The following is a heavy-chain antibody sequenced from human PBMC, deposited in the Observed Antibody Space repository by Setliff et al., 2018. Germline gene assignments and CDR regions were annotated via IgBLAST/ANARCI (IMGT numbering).Heavy chain of an antibody. CDR3: ARDGGEY. V-gene: IGHV4-4*02. Sequence: SETLSLTCTVSGGSISSSSNWWSWVRQPPGKGLEWIGEIYHSGSTNYNPSLKSRVTISVDKSKNQFSLKLSSVTAADTAVYYCARDGGEYWGQGTLVTVSS. D-gene: IGHD3-16*01. CDR2: IYHSGST. J-gene: IGHJ4*02. CDR1: GGSISSSSNW.